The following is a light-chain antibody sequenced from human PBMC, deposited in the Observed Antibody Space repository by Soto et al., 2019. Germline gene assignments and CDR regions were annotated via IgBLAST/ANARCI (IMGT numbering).Light chain of an antibody. CDR2: GAS. CDR3: QQYGSSPPYT. V-gene: IGKV3-20*01. Sequence: EIVLTQSPGTLSLSPGERATLSCRASQSVSSSYLAWYQQKPGQAPRLLIYGASSRATGIPDRFSGSWSGIYFTLIIIRLEPEDFAVYYCQQYGSSPPYTFGQGTKLEIK. J-gene: IGKJ2*01. CDR1: QSVSSSY.